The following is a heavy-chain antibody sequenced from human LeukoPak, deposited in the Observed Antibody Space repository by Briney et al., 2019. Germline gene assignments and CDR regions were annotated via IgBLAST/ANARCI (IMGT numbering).Heavy chain of an antibody. Sequence: GGSLTLSCAASGFTFSSYSMNWLRQAPGKGLKWVSSISSSSTYIYYADSGKGRFTISRYHAKNSLYQQMSSLRAEDTAVCYCARESLIWFGESPTPFDYWGPGTLVTVSS. CDR3: ARESLIWFGESPTPFDY. V-gene: IGHV3-21*01. CDR2: ISSSSTYI. D-gene: IGHD3-10*01. J-gene: IGHJ4*02. CDR1: GFTFSSYS.